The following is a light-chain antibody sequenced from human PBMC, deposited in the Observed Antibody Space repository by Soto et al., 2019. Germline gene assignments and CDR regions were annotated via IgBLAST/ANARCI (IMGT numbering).Light chain of an antibody. CDR2: DAS. V-gene: IGKV1-13*02. J-gene: IGKJ5*01. CDR1: QGISSA. CDR3: QQFNSYPL. Sequence: AIQLTQSPSSLSASVGDRVTITCRASQGISSALAWYQQKPGKAPKLLIYDASSLESGVPSRFSGSGSGTDFTLTISSLQPEDFATYYCQQFNSYPLFGQWTRREIK.